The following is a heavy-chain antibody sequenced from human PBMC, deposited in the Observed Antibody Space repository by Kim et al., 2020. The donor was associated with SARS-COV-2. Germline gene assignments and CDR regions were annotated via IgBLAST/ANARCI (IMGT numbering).Heavy chain of an antibody. CDR3: ASGYYYDSSGYWLDY. CDR2: ISYDGSNK. V-gene: IGHV3-30*04. J-gene: IGHJ4*02. Sequence: GGSLRLSCAASGFTFSSYAMHWVRQAPGKGLEWVAVISYDGSNKYYADSVKGRFTISRDNSKNTLYLQMNSLRAEDTAVYYCASGYYYDSSGYWLDYWGQGTLVTVSS. D-gene: IGHD3-22*01. CDR1: GFTFSSYA.